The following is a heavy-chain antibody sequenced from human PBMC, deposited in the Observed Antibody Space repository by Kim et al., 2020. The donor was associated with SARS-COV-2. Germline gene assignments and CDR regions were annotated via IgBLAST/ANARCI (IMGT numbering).Heavy chain of an antibody. D-gene: IGHD6-19*01. CDR2: I. V-gene: IGHV3-11*01. CDR3: ARDGSGWLIDY. Sequence: IHCADSGQGRATITRSNAKNSLYLQMNSLRAEDTAVYYCARDGSGWLIDYWGQGTLVTVSP. J-gene: IGHJ4*02.